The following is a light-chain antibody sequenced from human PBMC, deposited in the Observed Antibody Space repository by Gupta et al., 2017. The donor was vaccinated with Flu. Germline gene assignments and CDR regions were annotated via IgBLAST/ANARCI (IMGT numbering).Light chain of an antibody. J-gene: IGKJ2*01. CDR1: QSISNW. V-gene: IGKV1-5*03. Sequence: PFTLSASIGDRVTITCRASQSISNWLAWCQQKPGKAPKLLIYKASTVESGVPSRFSGGGSGTEFTLTISSRQPDDFATYYCEQENNSPYTFGQGTKMEIK. CDR3: EQENNSPYT. CDR2: KAS.